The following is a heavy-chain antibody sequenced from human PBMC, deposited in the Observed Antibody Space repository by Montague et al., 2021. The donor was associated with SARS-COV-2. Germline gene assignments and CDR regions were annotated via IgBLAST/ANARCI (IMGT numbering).Heavy chain of an antibody. J-gene: IGHJ4*02. Sequence: SETLSLTCTVSGDSITSSFWTWVRQPPGKGLEWIGYIYYGGSTNHTPSLKSRVTIAVDVYKNQFSLKLSSVTAADTAVYYCAREAFGGVMDHWGQGTLVTVSS. V-gene: IGHV4-59*01. D-gene: IGHD3-16*01. CDR3: AREAFGGVMDH. CDR1: GDSITSSF. CDR2: IYYGGST.